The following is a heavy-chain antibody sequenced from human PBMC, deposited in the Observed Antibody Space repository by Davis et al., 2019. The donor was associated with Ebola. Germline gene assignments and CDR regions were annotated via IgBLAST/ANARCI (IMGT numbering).Heavy chain of an antibody. CDR2: INHSGST. V-gene: IGHV4-34*01. Sequence: MPSETLSLTCAVYGGSFSGYYWSWIRQPPGKGLEWIGEINHSGSTNYNPSLKSRVTISVDTSKNQISLKLSSVTAADTAVYYCARGTDGGYYYYGMDVWGQGTTVTVSS. J-gene: IGHJ6*02. CDR3: ARGTDGGYYYYGMDV. CDR1: GGSFSGYY. D-gene: IGHD4-23*01.